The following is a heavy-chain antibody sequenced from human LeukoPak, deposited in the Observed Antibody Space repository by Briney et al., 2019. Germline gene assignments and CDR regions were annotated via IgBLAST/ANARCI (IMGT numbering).Heavy chain of an antibody. V-gene: IGHV3-20*04. CDR3: AKRSTYYYYMDV. J-gene: IGHJ6*03. Sequence: GGSLRLSCAASGFTFDDYGMSWVRQAPGKGLEWVSGINWNGGSTGYADSVKGRFTISRDNAKNSLYLQMNSLRAEDTALYYCAKRSTYYYYMDVWGKGTTVTVSS. CDR1: GFTFDDYG. CDR2: INWNGGST. D-gene: IGHD5/OR15-5a*01.